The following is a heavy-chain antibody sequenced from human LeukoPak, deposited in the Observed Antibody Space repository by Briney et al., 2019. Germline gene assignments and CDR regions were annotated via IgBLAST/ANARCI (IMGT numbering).Heavy chain of an antibody. V-gene: IGHV4-39*01. D-gene: IGHD2-2*01. CDR2: VYDSGST. CDR3: VARLGYCSGTSCYEFDP. J-gene: IGHJ5*02. Sequence: PSETLSLTCTVSGGSITSGSYYWGWIRQPPGKGLEWIGSVYDSGSTYYNPSLKSRGTMSVDTSKNQFSLKLSSVTAADTAIYYCVARLGYCSGTSCYEFDPWGQEPLVTVSS. CDR1: GGSITSGSYY.